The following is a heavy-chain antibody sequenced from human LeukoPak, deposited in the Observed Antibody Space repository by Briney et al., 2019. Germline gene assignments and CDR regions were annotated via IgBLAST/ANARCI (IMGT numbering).Heavy chain of an antibody. CDR3: AKPAFSGSYLAYDY. CDR1: GFTFSSYA. Sequence: GGSLRLSCAASGFTFSSYAMHWVRQAPGKGLEWVAVISYDGSNKYYADSVKGRFTISRDNSKNTLYLQTNSLRAEDTAVYYCAKPAFSGSYLAYDYWGQGTLVTVSS. D-gene: IGHD1-26*01. J-gene: IGHJ4*02. CDR2: ISYDGSNK. V-gene: IGHV3-30-3*02.